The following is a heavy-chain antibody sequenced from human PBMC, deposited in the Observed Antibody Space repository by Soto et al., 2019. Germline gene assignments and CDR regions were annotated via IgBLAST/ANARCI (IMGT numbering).Heavy chain of an antibody. V-gene: IGHV1-2*04. D-gene: IGHD3-10*01. J-gene: IGHJ6*02. CDR1: GYTFTGYY. CDR3: ASSRVGERATAPYYYYGMDV. Sequence: ASVKVSCKASGYTFTGYYMHWVRPAPGQGLEWMGWINPNSGGTNYAQKFQGWVTMTRDTSISTAYMELSRLRSDDTAVYYCASSRVGERATAPYYYYGMDVWGQGTTVTVSS. CDR2: INPNSGGT.